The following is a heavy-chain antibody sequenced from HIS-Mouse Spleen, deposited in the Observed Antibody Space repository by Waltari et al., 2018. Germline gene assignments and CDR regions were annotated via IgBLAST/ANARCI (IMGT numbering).Heavy chain of an antibody. CDR2: IYYSGST. J-gene: IGHJ2*01. D-gene: IGHD6-13*01. Sequence: QLQLQESGPGLVKQSETRCIPCTLSACSISSSRYYWGWIRQPPGRGLEWIGSIYYSGSTYYNPSLKSRVTISVDTSKNQFSLKLSSVTAADTAVYYCAREIPYSSSWYDWYFDLWGRGTLVTVSS. CDR1: ACSISSSRYY. V-gene: IGHV4-39*07. CDR3: AREIPYSSSWYDWYFDL.